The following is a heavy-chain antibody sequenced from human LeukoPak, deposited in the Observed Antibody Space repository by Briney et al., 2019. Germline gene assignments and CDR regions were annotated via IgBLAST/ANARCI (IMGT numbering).Heavy chain of an antibody. J-gene: IGHJ4*02. CDR1: GFTFDDYA. V-gene: IGHV3-9*03. CDR2: ISWISGSI. Sequence: GGSLRLSCAASGFTFDDYAMHWVRQAPGKGLEWVSGISWISGSIGYADSVKGRFTISRDNAKNSLYLQMNSLRAEDMALYYCAKDMRPRYDSSGWDYWGQGTLVTVSS. CDR3: AKDMRPRYDSSGWDY. D-gene: IGHD3-22*01.